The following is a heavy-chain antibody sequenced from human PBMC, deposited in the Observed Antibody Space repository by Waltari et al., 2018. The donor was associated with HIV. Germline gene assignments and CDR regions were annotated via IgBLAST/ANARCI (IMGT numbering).Heavy chain of an antibody. CDR2: SRNKANSFST. D-gene: IGHD4-17*01. Sequence: EVQLVESGGGLVQPGGSLRLSCATSGFPFSDHYLDWVRQAPGKGLEWIARSRNKANSFSTEYAASVKGRFSLSRDDSKNSLYLQMNSLKAEDTAVYFCTRSVTSVGNFDYWGQGTLVTVSS. CDR3: TRSVTSVGNFDY. CDR1: GFPFSDHY. J-gene: IGHJ4*02. V-gene: IGHV3-72*01.